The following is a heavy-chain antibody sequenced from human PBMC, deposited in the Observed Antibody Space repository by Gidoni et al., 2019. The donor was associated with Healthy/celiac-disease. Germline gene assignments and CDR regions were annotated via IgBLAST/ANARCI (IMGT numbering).Heavy chain of an antibody. CDR2: ISSSSSYI. Sequence: EVQLVESGGGLVKPGGSLRLSCAASGFTFSSYSMNWVRQAPGKGLEWVSSISSSSSYIYYADSVKGRFTISRDNAKNSLYLQMNSLRAEDTAVYYCARYDVDIVATPKGFDYWGQGTLVTVSS. V-gene: IGHV3-21*01. CDR1: GFTFSSYS. J-gene: IGHJ4*02. CDR3: ARYDVDIVATPKGFDY. D-gene: IGHD5-12*01.